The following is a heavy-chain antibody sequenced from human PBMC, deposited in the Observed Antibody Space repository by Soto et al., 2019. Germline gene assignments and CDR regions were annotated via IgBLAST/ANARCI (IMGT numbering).Heavy chain of an antibody. Sequence: QITLKESGPTLVRPTQTLTLTRAFSGFSLSTSGVGVGWIRQPPGKALEWLAVIYWDDSKHYSPSLRSRLTITKDTSKNQVVLTMTNMAPMDTGTYYCAHKCPEDWPLDYWGQGTLVTVSS. V-gene: IGHV2-5*02. CDR3: AHKCPEDWPLDY. CDR2: IYWDDSK. J-gene: IGHJ4*02. D-gene: IGHD3-9*01. CDR1: GFSLSTSGVG.